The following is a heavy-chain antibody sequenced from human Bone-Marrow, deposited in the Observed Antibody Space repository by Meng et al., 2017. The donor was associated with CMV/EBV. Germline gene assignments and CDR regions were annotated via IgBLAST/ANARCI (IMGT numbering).Heavy chain of an antibody. CDR3: ARGRIPAIPLDY. V-gene: IGHV1-2*02. CDR1: GYTFTGYY. CDR2: INTNSGGT. D-gene: IGHD2-2*01. Sequence: VRLVESGAEGEEAGVSGEGSCKASGYTFTGYYMHGVRQAPGQGLEWMGWINTNSGGTNYAQKFQGRVTMTRDTSISTAYMELSRLRTDDTAVYYCARGRIPAIPLDYWGQGTLVTVSS. J-gene: IGHJ4*02.